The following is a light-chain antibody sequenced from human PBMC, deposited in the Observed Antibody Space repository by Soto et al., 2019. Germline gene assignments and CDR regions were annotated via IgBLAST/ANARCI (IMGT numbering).Light chain of an antibody. V-gene: IGKV1-5*03. CDR3: QQYNSYSRT. J-gene: IGKJ1*01. CDR2: KAS. CDR1: QSISSW. Sequence: DIPMTQSPSTLSASVGGRVTITCRASQSISSWLAWYQQKPGKAPKLLIYKASSLESGVPSRFSGSGSGTEFTLTISSLQPDDFATYYCQQYNSYSRTFGQGTKVDI.